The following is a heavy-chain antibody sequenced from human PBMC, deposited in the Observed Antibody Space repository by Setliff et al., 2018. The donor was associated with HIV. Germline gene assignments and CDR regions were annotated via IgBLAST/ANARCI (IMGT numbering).Heavy chain of an antibody. V-gene: IGHV3-21*01. CDR3: TRDPYNFWSGFSYYYHMDV. Sequence: PGGSLRLSCAASGFTFSSYSMNWVRQAPGKGLEWVSSISSSSDYIYYADSVEGRFTISRDNAKNSLYLQMNSLRAEDTAVYYCTRDPYNFWSGFSYYYHMDVWGKGTTVTVSS. CDR1: GFTFSSYS. CDR2: ISSSSDYI. D-gene: IGHD3-3*01. J-gene: IGHJ6*03.